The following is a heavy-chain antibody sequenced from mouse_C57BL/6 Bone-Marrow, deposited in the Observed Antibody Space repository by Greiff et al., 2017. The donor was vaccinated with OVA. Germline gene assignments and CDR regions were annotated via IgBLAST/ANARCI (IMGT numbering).Heavy chain of an antibody. CDR3: ARSGWLPYYFDY. Sequence: VQLQQSGPVLVKPGPSVKISCKASGFTFTDYYMHWVKQSHGKSLEWIGLVYPYNGGTSYNQKFKGKSTLTVDTSYSTDYMELNSLTSEDSAVYDGARSGWLPYYFDYWGQGTTLTVSS. D-gene: IGHD2-2*01. J-gene: IGHJ2*01. CDR1: GFTFTDYY. V-gene: IGHV1-36*01. CDR2: VYPYNGGT.